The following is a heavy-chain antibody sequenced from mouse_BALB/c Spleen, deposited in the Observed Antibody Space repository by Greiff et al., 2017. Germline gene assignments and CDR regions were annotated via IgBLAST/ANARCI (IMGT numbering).Heavy chain of an antibody. CDR1: GFTFSSYA. Sequence: EVKLVESGGGLVKPGGSLKLSCAASGFTFSSYAMSWVRQSPEKRLEWVAEISSGGSYTYYPDTVTGRFTISRDNAKNTLYLEMSSLRSEDTAMYYCARHDSAYAMDYWGQGTSVTVSS. CDR2: ISSGGSYT. V-gene: IGHV5-9-4*01. CDR3: ARHDSAYAMDY. D-gene: IGHD2-12*01. J-gene: IGHJ4*01.